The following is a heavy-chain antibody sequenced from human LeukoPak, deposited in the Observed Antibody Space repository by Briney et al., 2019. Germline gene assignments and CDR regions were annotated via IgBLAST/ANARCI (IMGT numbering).Heavy chain of an antibody. J-gene: IGHJ6*03. CDR3: ARRMPYYDILTGYLPSYYYYYMDV. D-gene: IGHD3-9*01. V-gene: IGHV7-4-1*02. CDR2: INTNTGNP. Sequence: ASVKVSCKASGYTFTSYAMNWVRQAPGQGLEWMGWINTNTGNPTYAQGFTGRFVFSLDTSVSTAYLQISSLKAEDTAVYYCARRMPYYDILTGYLPSYYYYYMDVWGKGTTVTDSS. CDR1: GYTFTSYA.